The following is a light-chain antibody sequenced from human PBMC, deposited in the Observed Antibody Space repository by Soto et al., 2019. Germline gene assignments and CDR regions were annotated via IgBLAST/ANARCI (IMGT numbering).Light chain of an antibody. CDR3: QQYGSSGT. Sequence: EIVLTQSPGTLSLSPGERATLSCRASQSVSNNYLAWYQQKPGQAPRLSIYGASNRATGIPDRFSVRGPGTDFSLTIRRLEPGDFAVYHCQQYGSSGTFGQGTKGGYQ. CDR1: QSVSNNY. CDR2: GAS. J-gene: IGKJ1*01. V-gene: IGKV3-20*01.